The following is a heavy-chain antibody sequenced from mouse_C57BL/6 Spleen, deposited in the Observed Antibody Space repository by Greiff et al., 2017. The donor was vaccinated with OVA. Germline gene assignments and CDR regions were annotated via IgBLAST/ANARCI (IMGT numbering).Heavy chain of an antibody. CDR2: ISNGGGST. J-gene: IGHJ1*03. Sequence: EVQVVESGGGLVQPGGSLKLSCAASGFTFSDYYMYWVRQTPEKRLEWVAYISNGGGSTYYPDTVKGRFTISRDNAKNTLYLQMSRLKSEDTAMYYCARRDYGNYGGYFDVWGTGTTVTVSS. V-gene: IGHV5-12*01. CDR1: GFTFSDYY. D-gene: IGHD2-1*01. CDR3: ARRDYGNYGGYFDV.